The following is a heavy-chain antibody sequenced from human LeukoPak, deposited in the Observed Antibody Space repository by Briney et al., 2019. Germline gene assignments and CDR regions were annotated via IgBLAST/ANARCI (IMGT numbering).Heavy chain of an antibody. Sequence: AGGSLRLSCAASGFTFSSYWMTWVRQAPGKGLEWVANIKRDGSAKYYVDSVKGRFSISRDNAKNSLYLQMNSLRAEDTAVYFCARVMGRLVRNWYFDLWGRGTLVTVSA. CDR2: IKRDGSAK. D-gene: IGHD3-9*01. CDR1: GFTFSSYW. V-gene: IGHV3-7*01. J-gene: IGHJ2*01. CDR3: ARVMGRLVRNWYFDL.